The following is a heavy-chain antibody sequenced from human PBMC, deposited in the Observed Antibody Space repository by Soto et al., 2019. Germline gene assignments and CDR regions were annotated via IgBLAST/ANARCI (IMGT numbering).Heavy chain of an antibody. CDR1: GGSISSGGYY. D-gene: IGHD5-12*01. CDR2: IYYSGST. J-gene: IGHJ4*02. Sequence: SETLSLTCTVSGGSISSGGYYWSWIRQHPGKGLEWIGYIYYSGSTYYNPSLKSRVTISVDTSKNQFSLKLSSVTAADTAVYYCARGDSGYANDYWGQGTLVTVSS. CDR3: ARGDSGYANDY. V-gene: IGHV4-31*03.